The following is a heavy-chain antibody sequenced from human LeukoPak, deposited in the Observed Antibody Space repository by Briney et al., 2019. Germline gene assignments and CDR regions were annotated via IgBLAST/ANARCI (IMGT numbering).Heavy chain of an antibody. V-gene: IGHV3-21*04. CDR2: ISSSSSYI. D-gene: IGHD4-17*01. CDR3: ASAVGDSTSYYYYMDV. Sequence: PGGSLRLSCAASGFTFSSYSMNWVRQAPGKGLEWVSSISSSSSYIYYADSVKGRFTISRDNAKNSLYLQMNSLRAEDTAVYYCASAVGDSTSYYYYMDVWGKGTTVTISS. CDR1: GFTFSSYS. J-gene: IGHJ6*03.